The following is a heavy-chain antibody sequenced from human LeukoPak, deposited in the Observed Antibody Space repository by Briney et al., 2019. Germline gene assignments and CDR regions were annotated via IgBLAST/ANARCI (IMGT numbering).Heavy chain of an antibody. CDR3: ATKTPGNYPYD. V-gene: IGHV3-23*01. CDR2: SGTDGDT. J-gene: IGHJ4*02. D-gene: IGHD3-22*01. CDR1: GFTFTSAP. Sequence: GGSLRLSCVLSGFTFTSAPMNWVRQAPGKGLEWVSTSGTDGDTYYADSVKGRFTISRDNSKNTVHLQMTSLRVEDTAVYCCATKTPGNYPYDWGQGALVIVSP.